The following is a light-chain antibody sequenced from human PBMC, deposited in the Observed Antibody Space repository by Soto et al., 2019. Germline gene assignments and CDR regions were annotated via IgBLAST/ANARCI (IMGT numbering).Light chain of an antibody. V-gene: IGKV3-11*01. CDR1: QFLSSH. CDR2: DTS. CDR3: HQRNK. J-gene: IGKJ5*01. Sequence: ELVLTQSPATLSLSPGERATLSCRASQFLSSHLAWYQQIPGQPPRLLIYDTSNRATGIPARFSGSRSGTDFTLTISSLEPEDFAVYFCHQRNKFGQGTRLEIK.